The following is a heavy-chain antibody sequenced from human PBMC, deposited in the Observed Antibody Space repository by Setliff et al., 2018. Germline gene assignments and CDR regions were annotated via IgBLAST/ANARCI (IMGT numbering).Heavy chain of an antibody. V-gene: IGHV4-34*01. CDR1: GGSFSGYY. D-gene: IGHD6-19*01. CDR3: ARGWGSGWSKEGAFDI. Sequence: SETLSLTCAVYGGSFSGYYWSWLRQPPGKGLEWIGEINHSGSTNYNPSLKSRVTISVDTSKNQFSLRLSSVTAADTAVYYCARGWGSGWSKEGAFDIWGQGTMVTVSS. CDR2: INHSGST. J-gene: IGHJ3*02.